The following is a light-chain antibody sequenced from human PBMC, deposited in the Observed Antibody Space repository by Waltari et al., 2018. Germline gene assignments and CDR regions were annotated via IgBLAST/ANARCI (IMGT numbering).Light chain of an antibody. Sequence: SYALTLPPSVSVSPGQTARITCSGDALPRRYAHWYQQKSGQAPEVMIYNDSERPSGNPVRFSGATTVTIVTLNIDGVQAADEAEYYCQSTNTSGAYPVLFGWGTKLTVL. J-gene: IGLJ2*01. CDR1: ALPRRY. CDR2: NDS. V-gene: IGLV3-25*03. CDR3: QSTNTSGAYPVL.